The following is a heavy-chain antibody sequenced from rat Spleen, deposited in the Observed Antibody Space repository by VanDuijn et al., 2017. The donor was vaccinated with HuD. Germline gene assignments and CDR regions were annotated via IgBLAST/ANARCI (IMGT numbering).Heavy chain of an antibody. CDR3: TTLHSL. CDR2: ITNSGGST. Sequence: EVQLVESDGGLVQPGRSLKLSCAASGFTFSNYGMAWVRQAPTKGLEWVASITNSGGSTYYRDSVKGRFTISRDNAKSTLYLQMDSLRSEDTATYYCTTLHSLWGQGVMVTVSS. J-gene: IGHJ2*01. CDR1: GFTFSNYG. D-gene: IGHD1-1*01. V-gene: IGHV5-27*01.